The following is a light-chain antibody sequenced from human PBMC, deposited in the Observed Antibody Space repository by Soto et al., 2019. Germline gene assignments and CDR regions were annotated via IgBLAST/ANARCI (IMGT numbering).Light chain of an antibody. CDR1: QSVLYSSNNKNY. CDR3: QQYYSTLLT. V-gene: IGKV4-1*01. J-gene: IGKJ4*01. Sequence: DIVMTQSPDSLAVSLGERATINCKSSQSVLYSSNNKNYLAWYQQKPGQPPKLLIYWASTRESGVPDRFSCSGYGTDFSLTISSLQAEDVAIYYCQQYYSTLLTFGGGTKVEIK. CDR2: WAS.